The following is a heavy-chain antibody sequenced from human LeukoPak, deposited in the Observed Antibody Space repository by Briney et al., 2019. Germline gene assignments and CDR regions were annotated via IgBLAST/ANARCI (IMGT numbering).Heavy chain of an antibody. CDR1: GGSISSGSYY. CDR3: ARDRGEIGYYYGSGSYYTTD. J-gene: IGHJ4*02. V-gene: IGHV4-61*02. Sequence: SQTLSLTCTVSGGSISSGSYYWSWIRQPAGKGLEWIGRIYTSGSTNYNPSLKSRVTISVDTSKNQFSLKLSSVTAADTAVYYCARDRGEIGYYYGSGSYYTTDWGQGTLVTVSS. CDR2: IYTSGST. D-gene: IGHD3-10*01.